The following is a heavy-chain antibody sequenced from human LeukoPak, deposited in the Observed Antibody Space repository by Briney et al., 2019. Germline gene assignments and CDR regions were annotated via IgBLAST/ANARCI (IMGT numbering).Heavy chain of an antibody. CDR1: GGPISSYY. CDR2: IETTGRR. V-gene: IGHV4-4*07. Sequence: PSETLSLTCIVSGGPISSYYWSWIRQSDGKGLEWIGRIETTGRRNHNPSLKSRVTMSIDASTNQFSLKLTSVTAADTAVYFCARDSSDQLLFFYDYMDVWGKGTTVTVSS. CDR3: ARDSSDQLLFFYDYMDV. J-gene: IGHJ6*03. D-gene: IGHD2-2*01.